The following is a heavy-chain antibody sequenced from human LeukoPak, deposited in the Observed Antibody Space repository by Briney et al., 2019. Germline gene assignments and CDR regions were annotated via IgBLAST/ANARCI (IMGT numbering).Heavy chain of an antibody. CDR1: GGSFSGYY. J-gene: IGHJ6*02. Sequence: PSETLALTCAVYGGSFSGYYWSWIRQPPGKGLEWIGEINHSGSTNYNPSLKSRVTISVDTSKNQFSLKLSSVTAADTAVYYCARDSQWLVRHYYYYGMDVWGQGTTVTVSS. D-gene: IGHD6-19*01. CDR3: ARDSQWLVRHYYYYGMDV. CDR2: INHSGST. V-gene: IGHV4-34*01.